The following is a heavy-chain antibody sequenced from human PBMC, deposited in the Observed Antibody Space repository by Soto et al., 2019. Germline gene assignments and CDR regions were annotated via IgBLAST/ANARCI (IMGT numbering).Heavy chain of an antibody. Sequence: QVQLVQSGAEVKKPGSSVKVSCKASGGTFSSYAISWVRQAPGQGLEWMGGIIPIFGTANYAQKFQGRVTITADVSKSTAYMELSSLRSEDTAVYYCARAKSYSSSWYDAFDIWGQGTMVTVSS. CDR1: GGTFSSYA. J-gene: IGHJ3*02. CDR2: IIPIFGTA. D-gene: IGHD6-13*01. V-gene: IGHV1-69*01. CDR3: ARAKSYSSSWYDAFDI.